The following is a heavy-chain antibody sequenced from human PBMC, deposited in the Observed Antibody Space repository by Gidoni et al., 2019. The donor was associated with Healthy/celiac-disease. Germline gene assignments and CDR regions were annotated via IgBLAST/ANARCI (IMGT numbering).Heavy chain of an antibody. D-gene: IGHD5-18*01. Sequence: EVQLVASGVGLVQPGGSLRLSCAASGFTVSRNYMSWVRQAPGKGLEWVSVIYSGGSTYYADSVKGRFTISRDNSKNTLYLQMNSLRAEDTAVYYCARDYSSEDYFDYWGQGTLVTVSS. CDR3: ARDYSSEDYFDY. CDR2: IYSGGST. J-gene: IGHJ4*02. V-gene: IGHV3-66*01. CDR1: GFTVSRNY.